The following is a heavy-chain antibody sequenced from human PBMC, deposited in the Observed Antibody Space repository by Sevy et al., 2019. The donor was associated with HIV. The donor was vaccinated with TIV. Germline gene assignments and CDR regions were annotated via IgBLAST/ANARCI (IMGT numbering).Heavy chain of an antibody. CDR2: ISSSSSHI. CDR1: GFTFSIYS. J-gene: IGHJ6*02. D-gene: IGHD6-19*01. Sequence: GGSLRLSCAASGFTFSIYSMNWVRQAPGKGLEWVSSISSSSSHIYYGDSVKGRFTISRDNAKNSLYLQMNSLRPEDTAVYYCARSVLAVAGSYGMDVWGQGTTVTVSS. V-gene: IGHV3-21*01. CDR3: ARSVLAVAGSYGMDV.